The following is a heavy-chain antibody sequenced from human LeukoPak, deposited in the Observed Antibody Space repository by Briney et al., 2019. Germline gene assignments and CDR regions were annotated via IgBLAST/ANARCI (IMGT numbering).Heavy chain of an antibody. D-gene: IGHD3-10*01. Sequence: GGSLRLSCAASGFTFRNFGMHWVRQAPGKGLEWVAFIRYDGTNKYYTESVEDRFTISRDNFNHTVSLQLNSLRGEDTAMYYCAKDARDNGRRAYYFDYWGQGILVTVSS. J-gene: IGHJ4*02. CDR2: IRYDGTNK. CDR3: AKDARDNGRRAYYFDY. V-gene: IGHV3-30*02. CDR1: GFTFRNFG.